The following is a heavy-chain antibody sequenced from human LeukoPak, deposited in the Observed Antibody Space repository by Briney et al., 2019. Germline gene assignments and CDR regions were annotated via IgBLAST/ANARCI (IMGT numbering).Heavy chain of an antibody. J-gene: IGHJ3*01. CDR3: ARRVSSSGFDAFDV. CDR2: NYPGDSDT. V-gene: IGHV5-51*01. CDR1: GYSFATYW. Sequence: NLGESLKNSCKGSGYSFATYWIGWVRQMPGKGLEWMGINYPGDSDTTYSPSFQGQVTMSADKSISTAYLQWSSLKASDTAMYYCARRVSSSGFDAFDVWGQGTMVTVSS. D-gene: IGHD5-12*01.